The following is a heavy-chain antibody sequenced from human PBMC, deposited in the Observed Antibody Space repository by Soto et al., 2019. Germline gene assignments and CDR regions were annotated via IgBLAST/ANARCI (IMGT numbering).Heavy chain of an antibody. CDR1: GSSVSGGIYY. Sequence: SETLSLTCTVSGSSVSGGIYYWTWIRQPPGKGLEWIGYIYHSKTTNYNASLRSRVTISVDTSKNQFSLRLTSVTAADTAVYYCARYHDYGDYGYFDSWGQGTLVTVSS. CDR2: IYHSKTT. J-gene: IGHJ4*02. V-gene: IGHV4-61*01. D-gene: IGHD4-17*01. CDR3: ARYHDYGDYGYFDS.